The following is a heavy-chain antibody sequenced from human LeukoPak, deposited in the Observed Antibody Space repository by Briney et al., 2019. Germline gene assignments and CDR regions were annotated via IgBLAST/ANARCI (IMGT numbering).Heavy chain of an antibody. CDR3: ARDQYMRGTLDYYYYMDV. D-gene: IGHD6-6*01. CDR1: GGSINSSNW. CDR2: IYRTGNT. Sequence: MSSETLSLTCAVSGGSINSSNWRSWVRQPPGKGLEWIGEIYRTGNTNYNPSLKSRDTISVDKSKNQFSLKLSSVTAADTAVYYCARDQYMRGTLDYYYYMDVWGKGTTVTVSS. J-gene: IGHJ6*03. V-gene: IGHV4-4*02.